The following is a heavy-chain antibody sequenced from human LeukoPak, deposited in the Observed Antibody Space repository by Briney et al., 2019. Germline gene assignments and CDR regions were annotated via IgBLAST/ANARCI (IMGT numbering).Heavy chain of an antibody. D-gene: IGHD3-22*01. CDR3: ARAVRDDSSGYYSWGDY. V-gene: IGHV1-46*01. CDR2: INPSGGST. CDR1: GYTFSSYY. J-gene: IGHJ4*02. Sequence: ASVKVSCKASGYTFSSYYIHWVRQAPGQGLEWMGLINPSGGSTNYAQKFQGRVTMTRNMSTSTVYMELSSLRSEDTAVYYCARAVRDDSSGYYSWGDYWGQGTLVTVSS.